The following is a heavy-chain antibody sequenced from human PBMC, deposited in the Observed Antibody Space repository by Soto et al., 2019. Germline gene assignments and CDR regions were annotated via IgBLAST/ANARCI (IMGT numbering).Heavy chain of an antibody. V-gene: IGHV3-21*01. CDR1: GFTFSSYS. D-gene: IGHD3-22*01. CDR3: ASHPRDSSTYWYYFAY. Sequence: EVQLVESGGGLVKPGGSLRLSCAASGFTFSSYSMNWVGQAPGKGLEWVSSISSSSSYIYYADSVKGRFTISRDNAKNSLYLQMNSLRAEDTAVYYCASHPRDSSTYWYYFAYWGQGTLVTVSS. J-gene: IGHJ4*02. CDR2: ISSSSSYI.